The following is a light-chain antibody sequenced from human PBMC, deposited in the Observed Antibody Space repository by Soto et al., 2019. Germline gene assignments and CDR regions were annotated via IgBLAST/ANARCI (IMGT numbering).Light chain of an antibody. CDR2: GAS. CDR3: QQYNKWLYT. V-gene: IGKV3-15*01. Sequence: EIVMTQSPATLSVSPGERATLSCRASQSVSGSLAWYQQKPGQAPRLLFYGASTRATGVPARFSGSGSGTEFTLTISSLQSEDFSFYYCQQYNKWLYTFGQGTKLEIK. CDR1: QSVSGS. J-gene: IGKJ2*01.